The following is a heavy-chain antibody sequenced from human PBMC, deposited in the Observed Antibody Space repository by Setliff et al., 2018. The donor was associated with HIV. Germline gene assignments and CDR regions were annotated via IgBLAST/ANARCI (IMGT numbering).Heavy chain of an antibody. V-gene: IGHV4-59*01. CDR2: VYFSGDA. Sequence: PSETLSLTCTVSGASIDRFFWSWIRQPPGKGLEWIGNVYFSGDATYNPSLRSRVSISIQTSRSQFSLTLRSVTAADTGTYYCARDLASSYFDFWGQGALVTVS. CDR3: ARDLASSYFDF. D-gene: IGHD3-16*01. J-gene: IGHJ4*02. CDR1: GASIDRFF.